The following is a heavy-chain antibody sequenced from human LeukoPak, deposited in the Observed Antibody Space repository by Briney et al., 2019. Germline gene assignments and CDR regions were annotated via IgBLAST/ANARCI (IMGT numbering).Heavy chain of an antibody. V-gene: IGHV3-9*01. CDR1: GFIFSDYG. J-gene: IGHJ3*02. Sequence: PGGSLRLSCETSGFIFSDYGMHWVRRAPGKGLEWVSGTSWNSNSIGYADSVKGRFTISRDNAENSLYLQMNSLRVEDTALYYCVKDKDSSGYDAFDIWGQGTMVTVSS. CDR3: VKDKDSSGYDAFDI. CDR2: TSWNSNSI. D-gene: IGHD3-22*01.